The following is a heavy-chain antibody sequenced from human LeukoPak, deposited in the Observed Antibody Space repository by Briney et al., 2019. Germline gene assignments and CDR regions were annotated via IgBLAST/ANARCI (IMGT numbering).Heavy chain of an antibody. Sequence: GGSLRLSCAASGFIFNSYSMSWVRQAPGKGLEWVSGISGSGDNTYYADSVEGRFTISRDNSKNTLYLQLSSVRAEDTAVYYCAKETFLGPRNYYYYGMDVWGQGTTVTVSS. CDR3: AKETFLGPRNYYYYGMDV. D-gene: IGHD1-26*01. V-gene: IGHV3-23*01. J-gene: IGHJ6*02. CDR1: GFIFNSYS. CDR2: ISGSGDNT.